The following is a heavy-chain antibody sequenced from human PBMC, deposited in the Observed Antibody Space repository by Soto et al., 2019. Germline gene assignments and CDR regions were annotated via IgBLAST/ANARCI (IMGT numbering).Heavy chain of an antibody. Sequence: GPGVKKPGASVKVSCKTSGYNFIRYGITWVRQAPGQGLEWMGWISVDNGRTNYAQKFQGRVTMTTDTSTRTVYMELRSLRSDDTAMYSCASGEGWFDPWGQGTLVTVSS. CDR3: ASGEGWFDP. V-gene: IGHV1-18*01. CDR1: GYNFIRYG. CDR2: ISVDNGRT. J-gene: IGHJ5*02.